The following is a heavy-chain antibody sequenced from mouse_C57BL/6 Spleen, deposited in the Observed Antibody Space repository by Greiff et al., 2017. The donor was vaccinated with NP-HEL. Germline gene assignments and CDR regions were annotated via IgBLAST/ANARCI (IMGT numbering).Heavy chain of an antibody. Sequence: VQLQQSGPELVKPGASVKISCKASGYAFSSSWMNWVKQRPGKGLEWIGRIYPGDGDTNYNGKFKGKATLTADKSSSTAYMQLSSLTSEDSAVYFCATYYGNYGYAMDYWGQGTSVTVSS. CDR1: GYAFSSSW. CDR2: IYPGDGDT. D-gene: IGHD2-10*01. V-gene: IGHV1-82*01. CDR3: ATYYGNYGYAMDY. J-gene: IGHJ4*01.